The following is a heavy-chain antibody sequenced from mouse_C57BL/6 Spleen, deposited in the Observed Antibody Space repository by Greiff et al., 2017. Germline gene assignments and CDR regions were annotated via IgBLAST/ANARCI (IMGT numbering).Heavy chain of an antibody. V-gene: IGHV1-64*01. Sequence: QVQLQQPGAELVKPGASVKLSCKASGYTFTSYWMHWVKQRPGQGLEWIGMIHPNSGSTNYNEKFKSKATLTVDKSSSTAYMQLSSLTSEDSAVYYCAREGITTGWYFDVWGTGTTVTVSS. J-gene: IGHJ1*03. CDR3: AREGITTGWYFDV. D-gene: IGHD1-1*01. CDR1: GYTFTSYW. CDR2: IHPNSGST.